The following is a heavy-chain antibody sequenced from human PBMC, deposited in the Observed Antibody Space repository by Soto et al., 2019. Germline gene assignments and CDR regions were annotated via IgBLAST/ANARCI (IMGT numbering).Heavy chain of an antibody. V-gene: IGHV5-10-1*03. CDR3: ARRRTYYYETSGQGDFDL. D-gene: IGHD3-22*01. CDR1: GYSFTSYW. CDR2: IDPRDSNT. J-gene: IGHJ2*01. Sequence: EVQLVQSGAEVKKPGESLRISCKGSGYSFTSYWISWVRQMPGKGLEWMGRIDPRDSNTNYSPSFQCHVTMSTDKSMSTAYLQWSSLKASDTAMYYCARRRTYYYETSGQGDFDLWGRGTLVTVSS.